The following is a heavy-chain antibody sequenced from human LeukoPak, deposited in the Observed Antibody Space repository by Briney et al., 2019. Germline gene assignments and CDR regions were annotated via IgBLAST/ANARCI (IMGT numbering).Heavy chain of an antibody. CDR2: IYTGGNT. D-gene: IGHD6-6*01. CDR1: GFTVDSNY. V-gene: IGHV3-53*01. J-gene: IGHJ6*02. Sequence: GGSLRLSCAASGFTVDSNYLSWVRQAPGKGLEWVSTIYTGGNTYYADSVKGRFTISRDNSKNTLYLQMNSLRAEDTAVYYCAKTSSSSKYYYYGMDVWGQGTTVTVSS. CDR3: AKTSSSSKYYYYGMDV.